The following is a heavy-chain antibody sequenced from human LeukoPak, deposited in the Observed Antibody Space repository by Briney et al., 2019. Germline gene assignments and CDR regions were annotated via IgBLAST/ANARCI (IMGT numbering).Heavy chain of an antibody. Sequence: ASVKVSCKASGGTFSSYAISWVRQAPGQGLEWMGGIIPIFGTANYAQKFQGRVTITADESTSTAYMELSSLRSEDTAVYYCARGENYYGSGISPKGDYWGQGTLVTVSS. CDR3: ARGENYYGSGISPKGDY. CDR1: GGTFSSYA. CDR2: IIPIFGTA. J-gene: IGHJ4*02. V-gene: IGHV1-69*01. D-gene: IGHD3-10*01.